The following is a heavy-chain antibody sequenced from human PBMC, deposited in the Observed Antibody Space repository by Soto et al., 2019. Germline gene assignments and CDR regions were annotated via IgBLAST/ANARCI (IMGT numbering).Heavy chain of an antibody. J-gene: IGHJ4*02. CDR2: IYYSGST. CDR3: ARHSDIVATMFPY. V-gene: IGHV4-39*01. Sequence: TSETLSLTCTVSGGSISSSSYYWGWIRQPPGKGLEWIGSIYYSGSTYYNPSLKSRVTISVDTSKNQFSLKLSSVTAADTAVYYCARHSDIVATMFPYWGQGTLVTVSS. D-gene: IGHD5-12*01. CDR1: GGSISSSSYY.